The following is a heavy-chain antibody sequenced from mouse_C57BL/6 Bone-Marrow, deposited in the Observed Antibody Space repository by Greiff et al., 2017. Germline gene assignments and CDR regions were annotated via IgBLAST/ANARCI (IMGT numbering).Heavy chain of an antibody. CDR2: IHPNSGST. CDR1: GYTFTSYW. D-gene: IGHD2-2*01. V-gene: IGHV1-64*01. Sequence: VQLQQPGAELVKPGASVKLSCKASGYTFTSYWMHWVKQRPGQGLEWIGMIHPNSGSTNYNEKFKSKATLTVDKSSSTAYMQLSSLTSEDSAVYYCARWLAYYYAMDFWGQGTGVTVSS. J-gene: IGHJ4*01. CDR3: ARWLAYYYAMDF.